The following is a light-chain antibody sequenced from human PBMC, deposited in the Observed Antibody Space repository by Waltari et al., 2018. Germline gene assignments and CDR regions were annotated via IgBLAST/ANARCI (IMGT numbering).Light chain of an antibody. CDR3: CSYAGSYTWV. V-gene: IGLV2-11*01. CDR1: TNDLGSYNY. Sequence: SALTQPRSVSGSPGQSVTISCTGTTNDLGSYNYVSWYPQNPGKAPKLIILDVTKRPSGVPDRLSGSKSGNTASLTISGLRAEDEAEYYCCSYAGSYTWVFGGGTKLTVV. J-gene: IGLJ3*02. CDR2: DVT.